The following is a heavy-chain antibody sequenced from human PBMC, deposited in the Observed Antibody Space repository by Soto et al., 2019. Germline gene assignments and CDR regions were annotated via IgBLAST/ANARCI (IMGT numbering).Heavy chain of an antibody. D-gene: IGHD3-16*01. CDR2: IWHDGNEK. Sequence: QVQLVESGGGVVQPGRSLRLSCAASGFTFSDYGMHWVRQTPGKGLEWVAVIWHDGNEKYYADSAKGRFTVSRDNSKNTLYLQMNSLRAEEKALYYCAREFGQYGNYRFDPWGQGTLVAVSS. CDR3: AREFGQYGNYRFDP. J-gene: IGHJ5*02. V-gene: IGHV3-33*01. CDR1: GFTFSDYG.